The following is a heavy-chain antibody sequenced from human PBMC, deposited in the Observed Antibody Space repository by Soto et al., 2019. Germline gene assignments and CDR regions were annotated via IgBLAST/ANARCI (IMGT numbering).Heavy chain of an antibody. Sequence: EVQLVESGGGLVQTGGSLRLSCAASGFTFSRYWMSWVRQAPGKGLEWVANIKQDGSEKYYVDSVMGRFTISRDNAKNSLYLQMNSLRAEDTAVYYCASPPTNLDYGDDNWFDPWGQGTLVTVSS. CDR1: GFTFSRYW. J-gene: IGHJ5*02. CDR2: IKQDGSEK. CDR3: ASPPTNLDYGDDNWFDP. D-gene: IGHD4-17*01. V-gene: IGHV3-7*01.